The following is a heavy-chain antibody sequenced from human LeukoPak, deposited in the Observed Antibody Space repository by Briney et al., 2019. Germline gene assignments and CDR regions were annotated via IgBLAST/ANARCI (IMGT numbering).Heavy chain of an antibody. J-gene: IGHJ4*02. CDR3: ASERRSDFGDYDYFDY. D-gene: IGHD4-17*01. Sequence: SETLSLTCTVSGGSISNYYWSWIRQPPGKGLEWIGYIYYSGSTTYNPSLKSRVTISVDTSKNQFSLRLSSVTAADTAVYYCASERRSDFGDYDYFDYWGQGTLVTVSS. CDR2: IYYSGST. V-gene: IGHV4-59*01. CDR1: GGSISNYY.